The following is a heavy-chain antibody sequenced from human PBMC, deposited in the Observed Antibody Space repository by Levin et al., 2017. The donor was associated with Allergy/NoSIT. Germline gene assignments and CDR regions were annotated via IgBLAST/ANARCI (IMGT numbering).Heavy chain of an antibody. V-gene: IGHV3-30*18. Sequence: GGSLRLSCAASGFTFSSYGMHWVRQAPGKGLEWVAVISYDGSNKYYADSVKGRFTISRDNSKNTLYLQMNSLRAEDTAVYYCAKEVAWGFMVRGVMGFDYWGQGTLVTVSS. D-gene: IGHD3-10*01. CDR2: ISYDGSNK. CDR3: AKEVAWGFMVRGVMGFDY. J-gene: IGHJ4*02. CDR1: GFTFSSYG.